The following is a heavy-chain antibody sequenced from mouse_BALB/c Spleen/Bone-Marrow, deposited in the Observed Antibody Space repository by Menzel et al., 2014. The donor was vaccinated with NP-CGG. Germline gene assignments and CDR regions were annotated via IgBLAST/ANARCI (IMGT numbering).Heavy chain of an antibody. V-gene: IGHV7-3*02. CDR1: GFTFTDYY. D-gene: IGHD2-3*01. CDR2: IRNKAYSYTT. CDR3: ARDMGGLLFDY. J-gene: IGHJ2*01. Sequence: EVQGVESGGGLVQPGGSLRLSCATSGFTFTDYYMNWVRQPPGKALEWLGFIRNKAYSYTTEYSASVKGRFTISRDNSKSILYLQMNTLRAEDSATYYCARDMGGLLFDYWGQGTTLTVSS.